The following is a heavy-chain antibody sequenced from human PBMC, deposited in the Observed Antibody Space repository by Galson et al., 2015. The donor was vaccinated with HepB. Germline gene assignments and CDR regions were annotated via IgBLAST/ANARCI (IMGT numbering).Heavy chain of an antibody. V-gene: IGHV3-7*03. Sequence: SLRLSCAASGFTFSSYWMSWVRQAPGKGLEWVANIKQDGSEKYYVDSVKGRFTISRDNAKNSLYLQMNSLRAEDTAVYYCARERGVGSGSYYSNYYYYGMDVWGQGTTVTVSS. CDR2: IKQDGSEK. D-gene: IGHD3-10*01. J-gene: IGHJ6*02. CDR1: GFTFSSYW. CDR3: ARERGVGSGSYYSNYYYYGMDV.